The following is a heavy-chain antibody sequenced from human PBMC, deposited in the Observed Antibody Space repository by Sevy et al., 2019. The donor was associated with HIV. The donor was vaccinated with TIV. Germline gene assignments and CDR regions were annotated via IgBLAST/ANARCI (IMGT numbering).Heavy chain of an antibody. V-gene: IGHV3-72*01. Sequence: GGSLRLSCVASGFTFSDHYMEWVRQAPGKGLEWVGRTRKKADGYTTEYAASVKGRFTISRDESKSSLYVQMNSLKAEDTAVYYCATHAGIAAAGRVFDYWGQGTLVTVSS. CDR1: GFTFSDHY. J-gene: IGHJ4*02. CDR2: TRKKADGYTT. D-gene: IGHD6-13*01. CDR3: ATHAGIAAAGRVFDY.